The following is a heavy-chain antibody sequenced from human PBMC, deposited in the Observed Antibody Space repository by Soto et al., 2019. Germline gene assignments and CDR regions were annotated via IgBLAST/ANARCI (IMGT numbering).Heavy chain of an antibody. Sequence: ASVKVSCKASGYTFTSYDINWVRQATGQGLEWMGWMNPNSGNTGYAQKFQGRVTMTRNTSISTAYIELSSLRSEDTAVYYCARGLHCSGGSCYSEKSDAFDIWGQGTMVTVSS. CDR2: MNPNSGNT. D-gene: IGHD2-15*01. CDR1: GYTFTSYD. V-gene: IGHV1-8*01. J-gene: IGHJ3*02. CDR3: ARGLHCSGGSCYSEKSDAFDI.